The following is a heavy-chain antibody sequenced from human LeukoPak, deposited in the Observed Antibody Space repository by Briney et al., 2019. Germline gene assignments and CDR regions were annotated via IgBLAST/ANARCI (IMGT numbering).Heavy chain of an antibody. CDR3: ARASYGDFPFYYYYGMDV. Sequence: SETLSLTCTVSGGSISSYYWGWIRQPLGKGLEWIGYIYYSGSTNYNPSLKSRVTISVDTSKNQFSLKLSSVTAADTAVYYCARASYGDFPFYYYYGMDVWGQGTTVTVSS. CDR2: IYYSGST. J-gene: IGHJ6*02. V-gene: IGHV4-59*01. D-gene: IGHD4-17*01. CDR1: GGSISSYY.